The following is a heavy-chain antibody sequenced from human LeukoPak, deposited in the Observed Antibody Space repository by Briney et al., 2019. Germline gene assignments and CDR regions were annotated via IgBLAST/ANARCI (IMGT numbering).Heavy chain of an antibody. Sequence: GGSLRLSCAASGFTFSSYAMSWVRQAPGKGLEWVSAISGSGGSTYYADSVKGRFTISRDNAKNSLYLQMNSLRAEDTAVYYCARDRWRYCSSTSCSHNWFDPWGQGTLVTVSS. J-gene: IGHJ5*02. CDR3: ARDRWRYCSSTSCSHNWFDP. CDR2: ISGSGGST. CDR1: GFTFSSYA. V-gene: IGHV3-23*01. D-gene: IGHD2-2*01.